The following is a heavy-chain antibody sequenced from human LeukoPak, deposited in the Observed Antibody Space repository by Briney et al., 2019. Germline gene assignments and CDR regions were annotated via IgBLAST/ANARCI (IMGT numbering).Heavy chain of an antibody. CDR1: GFIFDNYS. CDR3: ARDSDTAMVTDYYYYMDV. CDR2: ISSSSSYI. V-gene: IGHV3-21*01. Sequence: GGSLRLSCATSGFIFDNYSMNWVRQAPGKGLEWVSSISSSSSYIYYADSVKGRFTISRENAKNSLYLQMNSLRAEDTAVYYCARDSDTAMVTDYYYYMDVWGKGTTVTVSS. D-gene: IGHD5-18*01. J-gene: IGHJ6*03.